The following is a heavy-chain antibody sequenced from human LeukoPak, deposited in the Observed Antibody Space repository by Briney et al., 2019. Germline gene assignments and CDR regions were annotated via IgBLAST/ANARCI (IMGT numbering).Heavy chain of an antibody. V-gene: IGHV3-30-3*01. CDR3: ARGTDSSGYNYYFDY. J-gene: IGHJ4*02. Sequence: GRSLRLSCAASGFTFSSYAMQWVRQAPGKGLEWVAVISYDGSNKYYADSVKGRFTISRDNSKNTLYLQMNSLRAEDTAAYYCARGTDSSGYNYYFDYWGQGTLVTVSS. D-gene: IGHD3-22*01. CDR2: ISYDGSNK. CDR1: GFTFSSYA.